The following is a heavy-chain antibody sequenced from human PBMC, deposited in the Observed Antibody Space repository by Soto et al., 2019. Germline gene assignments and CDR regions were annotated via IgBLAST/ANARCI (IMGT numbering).Heavy chain of an antibody. V-gene: IGHV1-69*01. CDR1: GGTFGSYA. J-gene: IGHJ6*02. D-gene: IGHD2-2*01. CDR2: VIPIPGTA. Sequence: QVQLVQSGAEVKKPGSSVKVSCKASGGTFGSYAISWVRQAPGQGLEWRGGVIPIPGTANYAQKFQGRVTIAADESTSTAYMEPSSLRSEDTAVYYCARSQGSSTSLEIYYYYYYGMDVWGQGTTVTVSS. CDR3: ARSQGSSTSLEIYYYYYYGMDV.